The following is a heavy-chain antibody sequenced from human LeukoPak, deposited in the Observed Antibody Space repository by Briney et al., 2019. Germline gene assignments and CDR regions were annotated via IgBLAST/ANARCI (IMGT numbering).Heavy chain of an antibody. CDR3: VRGIDDFDY. CDR2: ISYDGSNK. D-gene: IGHD3-3*02. Sequence: GGSLRLSCAGSGFTFTGAWMSWVRQAPGKGLEWVAVISYDGSNKYYADSVKGRFTISRDNSKNTLYLQMNSLRAEDTAVYYCVRGIDDFDYWGQGTLVTVSS. V-gene: IGHV3-30*03. CDR1: GFTFTGAW. J-gene: IGHJ4*02.